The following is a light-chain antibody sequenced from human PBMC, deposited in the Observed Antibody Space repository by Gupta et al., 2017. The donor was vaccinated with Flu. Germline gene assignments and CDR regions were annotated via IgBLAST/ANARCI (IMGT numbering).Light chain of an antibody. J-gene: IGKJ1*01. Sequence: DIVMTQSPDSLTVSLGERATINCKSSQSVLYSSNNKNYLAGYQQKAGQPPKLLIYWASTRESGVPDRFSGSGSGTDFTLTISSLQAEDVAVYYCQQYYSIPRTFGQRTKVEIK. CDR2: WAS. CDR1: QSVLYSSNNKNY. V-gene: IGKV4-1*01. CDR3: QQYYSIPRT.